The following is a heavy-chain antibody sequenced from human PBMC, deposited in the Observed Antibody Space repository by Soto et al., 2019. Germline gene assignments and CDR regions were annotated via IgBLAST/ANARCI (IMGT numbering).Heavy chain of an antibody. J-gene: IGHJ4*02. CDR3: ARTDGNYAPFDY. D-gene: IGHD4-17*01. Sequence: SETLSLTCTVSGGSISSYYWSWIRQPPGKGLEWIGYIYYSGSTNYNPSLKSRVTISVDTSKNQFSLKLSSVTAADTAVYYCARTDGNYAPFDYWGQGTLVTVSS. CDR2: IYYSGST. CDR1: GGSISSYY. V-gene: IGHV4-59*01.